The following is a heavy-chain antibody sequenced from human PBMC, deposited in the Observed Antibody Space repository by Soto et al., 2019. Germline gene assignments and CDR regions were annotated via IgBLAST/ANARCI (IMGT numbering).Heavy chain of an antibody. Sequence: QVQLVQSGAEVKKPGASVKVSCKASGYTFTGYHMHWVRQAPGQGLEWMGWINPNSGGTNYARKFQGRGTMTRATSISSAYMRVSRLRSDDTAVYYCASDRRFYDGGSYDIANDAFDVWGQGTMVTVSS. V-gene: IGHV1-2*02. J-gene: IGHJ3*01. D-gene: IGHD3-3*01. CDR3: ASDRRFYDGGSYDIANDAFDV. CDR2: INPNSGGT. CDR1: GYTFTGYH.